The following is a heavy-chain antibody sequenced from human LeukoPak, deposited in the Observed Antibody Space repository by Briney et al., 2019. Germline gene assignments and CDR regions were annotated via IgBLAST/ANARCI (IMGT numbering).Heavy chain of an antibody. V-gene: IGHV3-23*01. CDR3: AKSSGYGLYYFDY. D-gene: IGHD5-18*01. CDR2: ISTTGGTT. Sequence: SGGSLRLSCAASGLTFSSYGMSWVRQAPGRGLEWVSAISTTGGTTYYADSVKGRFTISRDNSKNTLYLQMNSLRAEDTAVYYCAKSSGYGLYYFDYWGQGTLVTVSS. J-gene: IGHJ4*02. CDR1: GLTFSSYG.